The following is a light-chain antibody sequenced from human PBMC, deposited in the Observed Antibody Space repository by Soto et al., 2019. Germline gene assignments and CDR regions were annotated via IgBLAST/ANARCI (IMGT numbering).Light chain of an antibody. J-gene: IGKJ4*01. CDR2: WAS. V-gene: IGKV4-1*01. CDR1: QSLLYSSTNKNY. CDR3: QQHHSTPLLT. Sequence: DIVMTQSPDSLAVSLGERATINCKSSQSLLYSSTNKNYLAWYQQKPGQPPKLLIYWASTRESGVPDRFSGSGSGTDFTLTISSLQAEDVAVYYCQQHHSTPLLTFGGGTKVEIK.